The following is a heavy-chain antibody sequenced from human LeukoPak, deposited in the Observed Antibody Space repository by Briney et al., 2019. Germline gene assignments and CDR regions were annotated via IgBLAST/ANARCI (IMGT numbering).Heavy chain of an antibody. V-gene: IGHV3-30*18. CDR2: ISYDGTNK. J-gene: IGHJ6*02. CDR1: GFSFSNYG. D-gene: IGHD3-22*01. CDR3: AKDIDSRGYYGMDV. Sequence: GGSLRLSCAASGFSFSNYGMHWVRQAPGKGLEWVAVISYDGTNKYYVDSVKGRFTISRDNSKNTLYLQMNSLRAEDTAVYYCAKDIDSRGYYGMDVWGQGTTVTVSS.